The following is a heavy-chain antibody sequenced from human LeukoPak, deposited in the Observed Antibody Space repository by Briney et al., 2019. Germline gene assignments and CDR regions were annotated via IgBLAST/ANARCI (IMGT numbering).Heavy chain of an antibody. V-gene: IGHV1-69*13. CDR2: IIPIFGTA. J-gene: IGHJ4*02. CDR3: ARVTMVRGVITFDY. Sequence: GASVKVSCKASGGTFSRYAISWVRQAPGQGLEWMGGIIPIFGTANYAQKFQGRVTITADESTSTAYMELSSLRSEDTAVYYCARVTMVRGVITFDYWGQGTLVTVSS. CDR1: GGTFSRYA. D-gene: IGHD3-10*01.